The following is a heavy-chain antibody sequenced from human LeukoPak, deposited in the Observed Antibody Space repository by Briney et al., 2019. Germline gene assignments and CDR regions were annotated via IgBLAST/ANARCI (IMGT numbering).Heavy chain of an antibody. CDR3: VGINIVVVPGGVYFDY. V-gene: IGHV3-23*01. CDR1: GFTFSSYA. CDR2: ITGNGGDT. Sequence: GGSLRLSCAASGFTFSSYAMSWVRQTPGKGLEWVSAITGNGGDTYSADSVKGRFTISRDNSKNTLYLQMNSLRAEDTAVYYCVGINIVVVPGGVYFDYWGQGTLVTVSS. J-gene: IGHJ4*02. D-gene: IGHD2-2*01.